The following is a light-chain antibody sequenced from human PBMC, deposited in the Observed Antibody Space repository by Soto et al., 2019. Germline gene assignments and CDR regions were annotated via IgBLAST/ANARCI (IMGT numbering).Light chain of an antibody. CDR1: SSGVGDYNY. CDR3: TSYAGTNNPYV. V-gene: IGLV2-8*01. CDR2: EVS. J-gene: IGLJ1*01. Sequence: QSALTQPPSASGSPGQSVTISCTGTSSGVGDYNYVSWYQQHPGKAPKLMIFEVSKRPSGVPDRFSGSKSGNTASLTVSGLQAEDEADYYCTSYAGTNNPYVFGTGTKVTVL.